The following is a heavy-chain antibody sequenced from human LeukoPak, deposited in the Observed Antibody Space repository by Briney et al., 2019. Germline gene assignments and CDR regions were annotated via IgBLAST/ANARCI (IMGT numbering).Heavy chain of an antibody. J-gene: IGHJ4*02. Sequence: SETLSLTCTVSGGSISNYYWSWIRQPAGKGLEWIGRIYTSGTTHYNPSLKSRVTMSVDTSKNQFSLNLSSVTAADTAVYYCARWSGSSWYGDYWGQGTLVTVSS. V-gene: IGHV4-4*07. CDR1: GGSISNYY. CDR2: IYTSGTT. D-gene: IGHD6-13*01. CDR3: ARWSGSSWYGDY.